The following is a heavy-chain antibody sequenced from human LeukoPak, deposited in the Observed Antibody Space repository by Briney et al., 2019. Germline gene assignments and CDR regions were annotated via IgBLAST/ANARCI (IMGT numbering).Heavy chain of an antibody. J-gene: IGHJ5*01. Sequence: GGSLRLSCAASGFTFSSYSMNWVRQAPGKGLEWVSSISSYSNYIYYADSVKGRFTISRDNARNSLSLQMNSLRDEDTGVYYCARGVAAVAPDNWFDSWGQGALVTVSS. V-gene: IGHV3-21*01. D-gene: IGHD6-13*01. CDR3: ARGVAAVAPDNWFDS. CDR1: GFTFSSYS. CDR2: ISSYSNYI.